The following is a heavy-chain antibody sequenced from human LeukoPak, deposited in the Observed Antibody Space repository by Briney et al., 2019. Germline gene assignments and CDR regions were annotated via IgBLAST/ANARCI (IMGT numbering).Heavy chain of an antibody. J-gene: IGHJ4*02. CDR1: GFTLSTYA. CDR2: VRGSGSDT. Sequence: GGSLRLSCAASGFTLSTYAMSWVRQAPGKGLEWVSAVRGSGSDTYYADSVKGRFTISRDNSKNTLYLQMNSLRAEDTAIYYCAKTSRGNSGYDSPFDYWGQGTLVTVSS. D-gene: IGHD5-12*01. V-gene: IGHV3-23*01. CDR3: AKTSRGNSGYDSPFDY.